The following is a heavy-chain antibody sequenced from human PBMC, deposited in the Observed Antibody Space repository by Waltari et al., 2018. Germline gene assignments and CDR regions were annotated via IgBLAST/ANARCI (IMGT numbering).Heavy chain of an antibody. CDR1: GFTFSYYW. J-gene: IGHJ4*02. Sequence: EVQLVESGGGLVQPGGSLRLSCAASGFTFSYYWMSWVRQAPGKGLEWLANIKHDGSEKYYVDSVKGRFTVSRDNAKNSLYLQMNSLRAEDTAVYYCARSPGWGGYDWGYFDYWGQGTLVTVSS. CDR3: ARSPGWGGYDWGYFDY. V-gene: IGHV3-7*04. CDR2: IKHDGSEK. D-gene: IGHD3-16*01.